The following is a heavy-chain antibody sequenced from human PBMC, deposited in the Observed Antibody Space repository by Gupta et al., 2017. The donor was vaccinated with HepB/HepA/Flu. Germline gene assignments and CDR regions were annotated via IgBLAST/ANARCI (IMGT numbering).Heavy chain of an antibody. D-gene: IGHD3-3*02. J-gene: IGHJ5*01. CDR3: THRLPFRALDP. CDR2: VYWNDDK. CDR1: GFSLRSNGVG. Sequence: QITLKESGPTLVKPTQTLTLTCTFSGFSLRSNGVGVGWMRQPPGKALEWLAVVYWNDDKYYSPSLRTRLTITKDTSKSQVVLTMTNMDPVDTATYYCTHRLPFRALDPWGQGALVTVSS. V-gene: IGHV2-5*01.